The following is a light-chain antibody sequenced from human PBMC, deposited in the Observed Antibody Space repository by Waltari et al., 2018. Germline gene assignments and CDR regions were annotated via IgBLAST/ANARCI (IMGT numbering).Light chain of an antibody. CDR1: SSNIGRNI. J-gene: IGLJ3*02. Sequence: QSVLTQPPSTSGTPGQRVIISCSGSSSNIGRNIVNWYQQLPGSAPKRLIYSNNQRPSGVPGRFSGSKSDTSASLAISGLESDDEADYYCAAWDDSLNGWVFGGGTKLTVL. V-gene: IGLV1-44*01. CDR3: AAWDDSLNGWV. CDR2: SNN.